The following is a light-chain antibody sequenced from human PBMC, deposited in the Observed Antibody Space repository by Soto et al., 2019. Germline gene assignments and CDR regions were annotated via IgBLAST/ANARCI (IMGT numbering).Light chain of an antibody. Sequence: SYELTQPSSVSVSPGQTARITCSGDVLAKQNARWFQQKPGQAPTLIIYRDIERPSGIPERFSGSTSGTTVTLTISGAQVEDEGDYYCYSAADNNLLFGGGTKLTVL. J-gene: IGLJ2*01. CDR1: VLAKQN. CDR3: YSAADNNLL. V-gene: IGLV3-27*01. CDR2: RDI.